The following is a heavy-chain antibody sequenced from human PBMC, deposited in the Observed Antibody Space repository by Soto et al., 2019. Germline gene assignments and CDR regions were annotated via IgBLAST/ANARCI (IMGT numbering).Heavy chain of an antibody. Sequence: SVKVSCKASGGTFSSYAISWVRQAPGQGLEWMGGIIPIFGTANYAQKFQGRVTITADESTSTAYMELSSLGSEDTAVYYCARARVLEDSGETFYYYGMDVWGQGTTVTVSS. CDR3: ARARVLEDSGETFYYYGMDV. V-gene: IGHV1-69*13. J-gene: IGHJ6*02. CDR2: IIPIFGTA. CDR1: GGTFSSYA. D-gene: IGHD3-3*01.